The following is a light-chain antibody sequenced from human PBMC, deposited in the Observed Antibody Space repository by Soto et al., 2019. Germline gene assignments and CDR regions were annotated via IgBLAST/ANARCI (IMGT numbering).Light chain of an antibody. CDR1: QSVSSSY. CDR2: GAS. V-gene: IGKV3-20*01. Sequence: EIVLTQSPGTLSLSPGERATLSCRASQSVSSSYLAWYQQKPGQAPRLLIYGASSRATGIPDRFSGSGSGTDFTLSISRLEPEDFAVYYCLQYGSSPDTFGQGTKLEI. CDR3: LQYGSSPDT. J-gene: IGKJ2*01.